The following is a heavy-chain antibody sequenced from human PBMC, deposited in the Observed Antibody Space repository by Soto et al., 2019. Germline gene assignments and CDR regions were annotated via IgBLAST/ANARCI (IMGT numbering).Heavy chain of an antibody. CDR1: GGSISSGGYS. CDR2: IYHSGST. J-gene: IGHJ5*02. V-gene: IGHV4-30-2*01. D-gene: IGHD6-13*01. Sequence: KPSETLSLTCAVSGGSISSGGYSWSWIRQPPGKGLEWIGYIYHSGSTYYNPSLKSRVTISVDRSKNQFSLKLSSVTAADTAVYYCAREYSSSWYGTWFDPWGQGTLVTVSS. CDR3: AREYSSSWYGTWFDP.